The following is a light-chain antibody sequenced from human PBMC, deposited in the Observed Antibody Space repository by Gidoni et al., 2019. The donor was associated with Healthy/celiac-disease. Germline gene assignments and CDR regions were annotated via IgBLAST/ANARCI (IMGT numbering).Light chain of an antibody. CDR2: QES. V-gene: IGLV3-1*01. CDR1: KLGDKY. Sequence: SYELTQPPSVSVPPGKTARITCSGDKLGDKYACWYQQKPGQSPVLVIDQESKRPSGIPERFSGSNSGNTATLTISGTQAMDEADYYCQAWDSSTANVVFGGGTKLTVL. CDR3: QAWDSSTANVV. J-gene: IGLJ2*01.